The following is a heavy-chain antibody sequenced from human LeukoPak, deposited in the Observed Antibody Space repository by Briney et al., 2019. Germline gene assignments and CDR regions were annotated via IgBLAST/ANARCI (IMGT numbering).Heavy chain of an antibody. J-gene: IGHJ4*02. CDR2: ISYDGSNK. V-gene: IGHV3-30*18. D-gene: IGHD4/OR15-4a*01. CDR1: GFTFSSNG. CDR3: AKDQGAVLDY. Sequence: GGSLRLSCVASGFTFSSNGMHWVRQAPGKGLEWVAVISYDGSNKYYADSVKGRFTISRDNSKNTLYLQMNSLRTEDTAVYYCAKDQGAVLDYWGQGTLVTVSS.